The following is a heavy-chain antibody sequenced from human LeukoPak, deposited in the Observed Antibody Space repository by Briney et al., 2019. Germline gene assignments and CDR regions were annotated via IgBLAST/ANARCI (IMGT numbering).Heavy chain of an antibody. Sequence: SETLSLTCTVPGDSISRYYWSWIRQPPGKGLEWIGYIFYSGTTNYNPSLKSRVTISVDTSKNQFSLKLSSVTAADTAVYYCARDPHSSGWQNWFDPWGQGTLVTVSS. CDR3: ARDPHSSGWQNWFDP. CDR2: IFYSGTT. J-gene: IGHJ5*02. D-gene: IGHD6-25*01. CDR1: GDSISRYY. V-gene: IGHV4-59*01.